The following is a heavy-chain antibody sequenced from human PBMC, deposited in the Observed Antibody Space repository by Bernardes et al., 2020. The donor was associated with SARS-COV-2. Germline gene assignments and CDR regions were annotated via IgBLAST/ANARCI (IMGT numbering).Heavy chain of an antibody. CDR2: ISSSSSYT. J-gene: IGHJ5*02. Sequence: GSLRLSCAASGFTFSDYYMSWIRQAPGKGLEWVSYISSSSSYTNYADSVKGRFTISRDNAKNSLYLQMNSLRAEDTAVYYCARDQGRVIFGVGYNWFDPWGQGTLVTVSS. CDR1: GFTFSDYY. D-gene: IGHD3-3*01. V-gene: IGHV3-11*05. CDR3: ARDQGRVIFGVGYNWFDP.